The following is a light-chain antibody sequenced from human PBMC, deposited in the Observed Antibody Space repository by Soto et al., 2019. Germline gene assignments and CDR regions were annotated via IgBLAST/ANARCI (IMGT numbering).Light chain of an antibody. CDR2: LNSDGSH. J-gene: IGLJ3*02. V-gene: IGLV4-69*01. Sequence: QSVLTQSPSASASLGASVKLTCTLRSGHSSYAIAWHQQQPEKGPRYLMKLNSDGSHSKGDGIPDRFSGSSSGAERYLAICSLQSEDEADYYCQTWGTGTWVFGGGTKLTVL. CDR3: QTWGTGTWV. CDR1: SGHSSYA.